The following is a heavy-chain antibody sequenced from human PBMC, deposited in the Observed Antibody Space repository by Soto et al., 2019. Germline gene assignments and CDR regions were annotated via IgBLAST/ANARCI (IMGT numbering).Heavy chain of an antibody. Sequence: VGSLRLSCAASGFTCSSYAMSWVRQAPGKGLEWVSAISGSGGSTYYADSVKGRFTISRDNSKNTLYLQMNSLRAEDTAVYYCAKGRYYYDSSGYFAYWGQGTMVTVSS. D-gene: IGHD3-22*01. J-gene: IGHJ4*02. CDR3: AKGRYYYDSSGYFAY. CDR2: ISGSGGST. V-gene: IGHV3-23*01. CDR1: GFTCSSYA.